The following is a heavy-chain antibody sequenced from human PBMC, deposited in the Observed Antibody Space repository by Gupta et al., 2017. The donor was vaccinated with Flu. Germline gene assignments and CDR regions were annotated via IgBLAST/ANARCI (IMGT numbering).Heavy chain of an antibody. D-gene: IGHD2-15*01. J-gene: IGHJ4*02. CDR1: GVTFSSYA. Sequence: QVQLVQSGAEVKKPGSSVKVSCKASGVTFSSYAINWVRQVPGQGLEWMGGIIPVFGPTNYEQKFQGRVTITADESTSTAYMELSSLRSEDTAVYYCARKGGGHCSGGTCYSFDYWGQGTLVTVSS. CDR3: ARKGGGHCSGGTCYSFDY. V-gene: IGHV1-69*01. CDR2: IIPVFGPT.